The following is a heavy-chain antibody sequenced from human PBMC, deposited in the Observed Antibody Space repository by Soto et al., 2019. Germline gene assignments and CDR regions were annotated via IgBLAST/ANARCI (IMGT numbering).Heavy chain of an antibody. Sequence: QVQLVQSGAEVKKPGSSVKVSCKASGGTFSSYAISWVRQAPGQGLEWMGGIIPIFGTANYAQKFQGRVTITGDESTRTAYLERSSRRSEDTAVYXXXXXXXXXXXXXXXXXXXXXTLVTVSS. J-gene: IGHJ4*01. CDR2: IIPIFGTA. CDR3: XXXXXXXXXXXXXXX. V-gene: IGHV1-69*12. CDR1: GGTFSSYA.